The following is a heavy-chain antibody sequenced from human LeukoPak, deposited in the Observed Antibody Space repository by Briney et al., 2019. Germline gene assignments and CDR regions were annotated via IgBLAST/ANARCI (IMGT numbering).Heavy chain of an antibody. V-gene: IGHV4-59*01. CDR3: ATHTYDSSGYYFVY. D-gene: IGHD3-22*01. CDR2: IYDRGST. CDR1: GGSISSYY. J-gene: IGHJ4*02. Sequence: SETLSLTCTVSGGSISSYYWSWIRQPPGKGLEWIGNIYDRGSTRYNPSLKSRVTISVDTSKNQFSLRLSSVTAADTAVYYCATHTYDSSGYYFVYWGQGALVSVSS.